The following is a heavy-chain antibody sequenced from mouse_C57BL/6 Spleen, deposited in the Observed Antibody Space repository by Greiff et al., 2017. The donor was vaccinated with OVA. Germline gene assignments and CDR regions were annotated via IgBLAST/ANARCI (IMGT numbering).Heavy chain of an antibody. D-gene: IGHD2-4*01. CDR3: ARRGDYDFYYFDY. CDR2: INPGSGGT. Sequence: VQLQQSGAELVRPGTSVKVSCKASGYAFTNYLIEWVKQRPGQGLEWIGVINPGSGGTNYNEKFKGKATLTADKSSSTAYMQLSSLTSEDSAVYFCARRGDYDFYYFDYWGQGTTLTVSS. CDR1: GYAFTNYL. V-gene: IGHV1-54*01. J-gene: IGHJ2*01.